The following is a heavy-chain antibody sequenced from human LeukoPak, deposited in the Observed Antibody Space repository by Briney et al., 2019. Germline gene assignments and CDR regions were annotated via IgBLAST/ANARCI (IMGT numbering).Heavy chain of an antibody. V-gene: IGHV1-2*04. Sequence: ASVKVSCKASGYTFTGYYMHWVRQAPGQGLEWMGWINPNSGGTNYAQKFQGWVTMTRDTSISTAYMELSRLRSDDTAEYYCARDRISSGWTYYFDYWGQGTLVTVSS. CDR3: ARDRISSGWTYYFDY. J-gene: IGHJ4*02. D-gene: IGHD6-19*01. CDR1: GYTFTGYY. CDR2: INPNSGGT.